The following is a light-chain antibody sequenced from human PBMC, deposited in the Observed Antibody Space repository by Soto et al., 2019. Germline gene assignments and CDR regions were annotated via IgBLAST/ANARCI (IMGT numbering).Light chain of an antibody. Sequence: QSVLTQPPSASGTPGQRVTLSCSGSSSNIGSNYVYWYQQLPGTAPKLLIYRNNQRPSGVPDRFSGSKSGTSASLAISGLRSEDEADYYCAAWDDSLSGSYVFGTGAKVTV. J-gene: IGLJ1*01. V-gene: IGLV1-47*01. CDR2: RNN. CDR1: SSNIGSNY. CDR3: AAWDDSLSGSYV.